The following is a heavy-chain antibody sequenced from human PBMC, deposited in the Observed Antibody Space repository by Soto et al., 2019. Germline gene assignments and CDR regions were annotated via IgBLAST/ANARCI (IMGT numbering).Heavy chain of an antibody. CDR2: IIPIFGTA. CDR3: ARDEIAVAGRDY. D-gene: IGHD6-19*01. Sequence: WASVKVSCKASGGTFSSYAISWVRQAPGQGLEWMGGIIPIFGTANYAQKFQGRVTITADKSTSTAYMELSSLRSEDTAVYYCARDEIAVAGRDYWGQGTLVTVSS. V-gene: IGHV1-69*06. CDR1: GGTFSSYA. J-gene: IGHJ4*02.